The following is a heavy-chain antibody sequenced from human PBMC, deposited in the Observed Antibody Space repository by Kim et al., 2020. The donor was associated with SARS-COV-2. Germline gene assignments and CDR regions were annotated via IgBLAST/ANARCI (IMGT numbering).Heavy chain of an antibody. J-gene: IGHJ4*02. CDR3: ARGLLNSGRHYYFDY. V-gene: IGHV3-21*01. D-gene: IGHD3-10*01. Sequence: GGSLRLSCAASGFTFSSYSMNWVRQAPGKGMELVSSIRSSSSYIYYADSVKGRFTITRDNAKKSLYLQMNSLRAEDTAVYYCARGLLNSGRHYYFDYWGQGTLVTVSS. CDR1: GFTFSSYS. CDR2: IRSSSSYI.